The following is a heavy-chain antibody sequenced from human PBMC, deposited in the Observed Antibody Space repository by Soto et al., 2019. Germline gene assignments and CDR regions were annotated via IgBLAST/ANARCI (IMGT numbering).Heavy chain of an antibody. CDR1: GYSFTTSG. CDR3: ARRRYGDYDY. D-gene: IGHD4-17*01. V-gene: IGHV1-18*01. Sequence: QAQLVQSGAEVKEPGASVKVSCKASGYSFTTSGITWVRQAPGQGLEWMGWISTYNGNTNYAQKLQDRVTLTTDTSTSTAYMELRSLRSDGTAVYYCARRRYGDYDYWGQGTLVTVSS. CDR2: ISTYNGNT. J-gene: IGHJ4*02.